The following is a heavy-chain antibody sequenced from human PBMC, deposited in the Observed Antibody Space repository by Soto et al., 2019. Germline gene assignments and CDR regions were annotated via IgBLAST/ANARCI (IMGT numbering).Heavy chain of an antibody. CDR3: ARQKKKQWLVGGNWFDP. V-gene: IGHV4-59*08. CDR2: IYYSGST. Sequence: SETLSLTCTVSGGSISSYYWSWIRQPPGKGLEWIGYIYYSGSTNYNPSLKSRVTISVDTSKNQFSLKLSSVTAADTAVYYCARQKKKQWLVGGNWFDPWGQGTLVTVSS. J-gene: IGHJ5*02. CDR1: GGSISSYY. D-gene: IGHD6-19*01.